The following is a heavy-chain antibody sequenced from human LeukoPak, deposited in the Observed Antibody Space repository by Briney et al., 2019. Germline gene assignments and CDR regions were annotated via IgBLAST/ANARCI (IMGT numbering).Heavy chain of an antibody. Sequence: SVKVSCKASGGTFSSYAITWVRQAPGQGLEWMGGIIPIFGKAKYAQKVQGRVTMSTDESTSTAYMELSSLRSEDTAVYYCARVPFLEWLSMDYWGQGTLVTVSS. CDR3: ARVPFLEWLSMDY. CDR2: IIPIFGKA. D-gene: IGHD3-3*01. CDR1: GGTFSSYA. J-gene: IGHJ4*02. V-gene: IGHV1-69*05.